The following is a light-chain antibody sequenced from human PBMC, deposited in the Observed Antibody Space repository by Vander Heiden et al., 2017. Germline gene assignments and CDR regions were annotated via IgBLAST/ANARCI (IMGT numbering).Light chain of an antibody. J-gene: IGKJ2*01. CDR3: QQDNSYPYT. Sequence: DIQMTPSPSTLSASVGDRVTITCRASQSISSWLAWYQQKPGKAPKLLIYKASSFESGVPSRFSGSGSGTEFTLTIISLQPDDFATYYCQQDNSYPYTFGQGTKLEIK. CDR2: KAS. CDR1: QSISSW. V-gene: IGKV1-5*03.